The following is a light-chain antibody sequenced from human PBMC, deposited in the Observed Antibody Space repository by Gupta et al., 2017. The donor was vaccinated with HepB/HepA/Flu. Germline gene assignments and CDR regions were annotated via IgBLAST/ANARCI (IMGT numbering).Light chain of an antibody. CDR1: QSITRF. V-gene: IGKV1-39*01. Sequence: DIQMTQSPSSLSASVGDRVTITCRASQSITRFLNWYQQKPGKAPKLLIYAASTLQSGVPSRFSGSGYGTDFTLIISNRQREDFAAYYCQQNYRNPLYTFGQGTKLEIK. CDR2: AAS. CDR3: QQNYRNPLYT. J-gene: IGKJ2*01.